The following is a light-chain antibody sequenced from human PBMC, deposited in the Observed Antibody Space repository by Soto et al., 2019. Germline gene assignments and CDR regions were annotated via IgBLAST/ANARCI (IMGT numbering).Light chain of an antibody. J-gene: IGKJ4*01. V-gene: IGKV3-20*01. CDR3: QQYGSAPSD. CDR2: GTT. CDR1: QTVSSNY. Sequence: EIVLTQSPGTVSLSPGETATLSCRASQTVSSNYLAWYQQKPGQAPRLLSYGTTSRATGVPDQFSGGGSGTALTRTISGLEPEGFALCNYQQYGSAPSDFGGGAKVVV.